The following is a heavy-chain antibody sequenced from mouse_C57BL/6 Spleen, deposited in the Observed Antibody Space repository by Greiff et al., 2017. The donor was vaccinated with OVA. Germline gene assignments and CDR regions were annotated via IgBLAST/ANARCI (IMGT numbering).Heavy chain of an antibody. D-gene: IGHD1-1*01. CDR2: IYPRSGNT. J-gene: IGHJ1*03. V-gene: IGHV1-81*01. CDR1: GYTFTSYG. Sequence: QVQLKQSGAELARPGASVKLSCKASGYTFTSYGISWVKQRTGQGLEWIGEIYPRSGNTYYNEKFKGKATLTADKSSSTAYMELRSLTSEDSAVYFCAREATAVGGYFDVWGTGTTVTVSS. CDR3: AREATAVGGYFDV.